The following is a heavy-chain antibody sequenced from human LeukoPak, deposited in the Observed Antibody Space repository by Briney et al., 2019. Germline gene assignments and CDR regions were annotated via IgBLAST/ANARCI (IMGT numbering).Heavy chain of an antibody. D-gene: IGHD2-2*01. V-gene: IGHV4-4*07. Sequence: SETLSLTCTVSGGSISSYYWSWIRQPAGKGLEWLGRIYTSGSTNYNPSLKSRVTMSVDTSKNQFSLKLSSVTAADTAVYYCARGRSTSPLSYDMDVWGQGTTVTVSS. CDR2: IYTSGST. CDR1: GGSISSYY. CDR3: ARGRSTSPLSYDMDV. J-gene: IGHJ6*02.